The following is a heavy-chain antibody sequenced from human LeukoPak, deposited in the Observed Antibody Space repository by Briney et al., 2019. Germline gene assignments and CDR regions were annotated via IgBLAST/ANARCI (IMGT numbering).Heavy chain of an antibody. Sequence: PSETLSLTCAVYGGSFSGYYWSWIRQPPGKGLEWIGEINHSGSTNYNPSLKSRVTISVDTSKNQFSLKLSSVTAADTAVYYCARAPHHPTILLYYFDYWGQGTLVTVSS. V-gene: IGHV4-34*01. CDR1: GGSFSGYY. CDR2: INHSGST. J-gene: IGHJ4*02. D-gene: IGHD3-3*01. CDR3: ARAPHHPTILLYYFDY.